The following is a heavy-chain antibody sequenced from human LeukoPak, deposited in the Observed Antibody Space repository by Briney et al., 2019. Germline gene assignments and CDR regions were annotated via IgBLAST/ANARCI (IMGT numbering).Heavy chain of an antibody. Sequence: SQTLSLTCTVSGGSISSGSYYWSWIRQPAGKGLEWIGRIYTSGSTNYNPSLKSRVTISVDTSKKQFSLKLSSVTAADTAVYYCARVRRFYYDSSTKGAFDIWGQGTMVTVSS. V-gene: IGHV4-61*02. J-gene: IGHJ3*02. CDR2: IYTSGST. CDR1: GGSISSGSYY. CDR3: ARVRRFYYDSSTKGAFDI. D-gene: IGHD3-22*01.